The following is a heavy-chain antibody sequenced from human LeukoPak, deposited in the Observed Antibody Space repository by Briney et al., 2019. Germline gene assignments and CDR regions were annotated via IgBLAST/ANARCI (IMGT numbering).Heavy chain of an antibody. CDR2: ISGSGGST. CDR1: GFTFSIYA. V-gene: IGHV3-23*01. CDR3: AKDGSYYDSSGYYGY. Sequence: GGSLRLSCAASGFTFSIYAMSWVRQAPGKGLEWVSAISGSGGSTYYADSVKGRFTISRDNSKNTLYLQMNSLRAEDTAVYYCAKDGSYYDSSGYYGYWGQGTLVTVSS. J-gene: IGHJ4*02. D-gene: IGHD3-22*01.